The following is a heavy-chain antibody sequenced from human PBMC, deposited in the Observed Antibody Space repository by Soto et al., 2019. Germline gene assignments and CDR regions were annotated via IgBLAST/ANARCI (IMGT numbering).Heavy chain of an antibody. J-gene: IGHJ4*02. V-gene: IGHV5-10-1*01. Sequence: GESLKISCKGSGYSFAGYWITWVRQKPGKGLEWMGRIGPSDSQTYYSPSFRGHVTISVTKSITTVFLQWSSLRASDTAMYYCARQIYDSDTGPNFQYYFDSWGQGTPVTVSS. CDR2: IGPSDSQT. CDR3: ARQIYDSDTGPNFQYYFDS. CDR1: GYSFAGYW. D-gene: IGHD3-22*01.